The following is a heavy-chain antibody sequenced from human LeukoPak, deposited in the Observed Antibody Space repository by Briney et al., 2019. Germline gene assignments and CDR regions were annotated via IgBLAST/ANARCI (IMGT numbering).Heavy chain of an antibody. CDR2: IYPGDSDP. J-gene: IGHJ4*02. Sequence: GGPLEISWKGPGYRFTSYWSGWVRQMPGKGLEGMGIIYPGDSDPRFSPSFQGQLTISADKSSRTAYLQWSSLKASDTAMFYCARLRGTAAVDCWLQGTLVTVSS. D-gene: IGHD6-13*01. CDR1: GYRFTSYW. V-gene: IGHV5-51*01. CDR3: ARLRGTAAVDC.